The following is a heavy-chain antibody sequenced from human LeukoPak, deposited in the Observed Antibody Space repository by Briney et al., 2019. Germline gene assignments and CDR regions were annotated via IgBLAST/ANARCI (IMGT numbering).Heavy chain of an antibody. D-gene: IGHD3-22*01. V-gene: IGHV4-31*03. CDR2: IYYSGST. J-gene: IGHJ5*02. Sequence: PSETLSLTCTVSGGSISSGGYYWSWIRQHPGKGLEWIGYIYYSGSTYYNPSLKSRVTISVDTSKNQFFLKLSSVTAADTAVYYCARGLAYYYDSSGSTWFDPWGQGTLVTVSS. CDR3: ARGLAYYYDSSGSTWFDP. CDR1: GGSISSGGYY.